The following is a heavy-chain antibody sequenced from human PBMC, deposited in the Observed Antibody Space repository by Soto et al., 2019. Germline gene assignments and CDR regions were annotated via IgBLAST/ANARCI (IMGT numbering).Heavy chain of an antibody. CDR2: ISFSGAT. D-gene: IGHD3-10*01. CDR1: GGSLNRNF. V-gene: IGHV4-59*01. Sequence: QVQLQESGPGLVTPSETLSLTCTVSGGSLNRNFWSWIRQPPGKGLEWMAYISFSGATSYNPSHQRRLTISLATSKNQFSLNLTSVTAADTAVYYCARVLFGADAFDIWGQGTLVTVSS. CDR3: ARVLFGADAFDI. J-gene: IGHJ3*02.